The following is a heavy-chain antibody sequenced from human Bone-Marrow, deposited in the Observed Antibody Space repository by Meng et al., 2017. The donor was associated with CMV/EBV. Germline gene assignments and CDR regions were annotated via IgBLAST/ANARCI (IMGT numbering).Heavy chain of an antibody. CDR1: GVHFRNYG. D-gene: IGHD6-19*01. CDR3: ARAVAGPFFDY. CDR2: LRHDGIDK. Sequence: LSCASSGVHFRNYGMHWVRQAPGKGLEWVAYLRHDGIDKYYANSVKGRFTISRDNSKNTVFLDMSGLRPDDTAVYYCARAVAGPFFDYWGQGTLVTVSS. J-gene: IGHJ4*02. V-gene: IGHV3-30*02.